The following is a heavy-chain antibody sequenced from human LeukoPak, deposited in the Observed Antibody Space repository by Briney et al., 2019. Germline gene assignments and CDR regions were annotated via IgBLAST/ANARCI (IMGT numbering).Heavy chain of an antibody. D-gene: IGHD3-10*01. CDR3: ARDRGHYYSIDF. Sequence: PLGFLRLYCAASGFTFTSYRMYWVPQTPWQGPEWVSYISSPRSVLYYVDSLKGRVTISRDNANNSLYLQMKRVRDEAQCVYYCARDRGHYYSIDFWGKGTPVTVSS. CDR1: GFTFTSYR. CDR2: ISSPRSVL. V-gene: IGHV3-48*02. J-gene: IGHJ6*03.